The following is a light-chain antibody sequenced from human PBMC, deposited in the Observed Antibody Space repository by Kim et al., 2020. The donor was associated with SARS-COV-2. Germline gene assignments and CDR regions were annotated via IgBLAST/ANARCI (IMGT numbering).Light chain of an antibody. CDR2: LTT. CDR3: QSYDDSLGGLV. Sequence: VSGAPGQRVTISCTGAGHDVHWYQLLPGTAPKLLIFLTTKRPSGVPDRFSGSKSGTSASLAISGLQAEDEADYYCQSYDDSLGGLVFGGGTQLTVL. V-gene: IGLV1-40*01. J-gene: IGLJ2*01. CDR1: GAGHD.